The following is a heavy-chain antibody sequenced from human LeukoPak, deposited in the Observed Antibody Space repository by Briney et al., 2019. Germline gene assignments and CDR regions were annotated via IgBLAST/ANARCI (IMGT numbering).Heavy chain of an antibody. CDR3: AKGLAAAGRPLFDY. CDR2: IKQDGSET. J-gene: IGHJ4*02. Sequence: GGSLRLSCAASGFTFSSYWMSWVRQAPGKGLEWVANIKQDGSETHYVDSVKGRFTISRDNAKNSLYLQMNSLRAEDTAVYYCAKGLAAAGRPLFDYWGQGTLVTVSS. V-gene: IGHV3-7*03. CDR1: GFTFSSYW. D-gene: IGHD6-13*01.